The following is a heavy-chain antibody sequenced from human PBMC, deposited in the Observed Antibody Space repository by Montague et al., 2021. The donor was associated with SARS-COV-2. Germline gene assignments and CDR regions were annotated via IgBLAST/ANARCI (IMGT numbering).Heavy chain of an antibody. Sequence: SETLSLTCTVSADTINSTSLYLAWIRQPPGKGPASIGCVYYRWCTYPSPSFKSRFKVSIATSKSQFFLRVNSVTAADTATYYCARHRDYYWGSYRPFDPWGQRTLVFVS. D-gene: IGHD3-16*02. J-gene: IGHJ5*02. CDR1: ADTINSTSLY. V-gene: IGHV4-39*01. CDR2: VYYRWCT. CDR3: ARHRDYYWGSYRPFDP.